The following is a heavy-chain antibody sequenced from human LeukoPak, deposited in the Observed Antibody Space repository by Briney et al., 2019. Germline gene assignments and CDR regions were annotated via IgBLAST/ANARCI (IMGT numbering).Heavy chain of an antibody. J-gene: IGHJ4*02. CDR1: GFSFSSYA. CDR3: ANSADY. Sequence: GGSLRLSCAASGFSFSSYAMSWVRHAPGKGLEWVAVISYDGSNKYYADSVKGRFTISRDNSKNTLYLQMNSLRAEDTAVYYCANSADYWGQGTLVTVSS. CDR2: ISYDGSNK. V-gene: IGHV3-30*18.